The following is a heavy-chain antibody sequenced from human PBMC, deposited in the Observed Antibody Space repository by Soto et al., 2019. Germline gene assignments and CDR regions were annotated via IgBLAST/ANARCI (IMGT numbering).Heavy chain of an antibody. Sequence: EVQLLESGGGLVQPGGSLRLSCAASGFTFSTYAMSWVRQAPGKGLVWVSGISSSGGTTYYADSVKGRFTISRDTSTNTLDPQMNLMRAEDTAVYYWPKVPAIPILVVVAGTFWFAPWGQGTLVTVSS. CDR1: GFTFSTYA. CDR3: PKVPAIPILVVVAGTFWFAP. CDR2: ISSSGGTT. D-gene: IGHD2-15*01. J-gene: IGHJ5*02. V-gene: IGHV3-23*01.